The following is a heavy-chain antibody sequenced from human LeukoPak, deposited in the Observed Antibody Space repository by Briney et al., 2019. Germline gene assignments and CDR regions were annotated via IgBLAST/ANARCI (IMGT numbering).Heavy chain of an antibody. CDR3: ARDKHVLLWFGELGGDY. CDR1: GYTFTGYY. V-gene: IGHV1-2*02. CDR2: INPNSGGT. D-gene: IGHD3-10*01. Sequence: ASVKVSCKASGYTFTGYYMHWVRQAPGQGLEWMGWINPNSGGTNYAQKFQGRVTMNRDKSISTAYMELSRLRSDDTAVYYCARDKHVLLWFGELGGDYWGPGTLVTVSS. J-gene: IGHJ4*02.